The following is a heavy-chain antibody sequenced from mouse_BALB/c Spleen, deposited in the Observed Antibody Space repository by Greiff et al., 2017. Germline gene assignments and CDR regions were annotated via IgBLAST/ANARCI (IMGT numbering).Heavy chain of an antibody. CDR2: ISYDGSN. V-gene: IGHV3-6*02. Sequence: EVQLVESGPGLVKPSQSLSLTCSVTGYSITSGYYWNWIRQFPGNKLEWMGYISYDGSNNYNPSLKNRISITRDTSKNQFFLKLNSVTTEDTATYYCARENLWGNYPAWFAYWGQGTLVTVSA. CDR1: GYSITSGYY. CDR3: ARENLWGNYPAWFAY. J-gene: IGHJ3*01. D-gene: IGHD2-1*01.